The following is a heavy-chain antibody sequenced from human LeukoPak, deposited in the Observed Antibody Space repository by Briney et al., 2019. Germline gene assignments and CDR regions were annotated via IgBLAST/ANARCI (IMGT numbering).Heavy chain of an antibody. V-gene: IGHV3-30*03. Sequence: PGRSLRLSCAASGFTFSSYGMHWVRQAPGKGLEWVAVISYDGSNKYYADSVKGRFTISRDNSKNTLYLQMNSLRAEDTAVYYCARDSPGAYDSSGRSAFDIWGQGTMVTVSS. J-gene: IGHJ3*02. D-gene: IGHD3-22*01. CDR3: ARDSPGAYDSSGRSAFDI. CDR1: GFTFSSYG. CDR2: ISYDGSNK.